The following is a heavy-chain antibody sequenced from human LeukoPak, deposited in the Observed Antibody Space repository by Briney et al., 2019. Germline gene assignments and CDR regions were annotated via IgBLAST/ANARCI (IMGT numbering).Heavy chain of an antibody. V-gene: IGHV4-39*01. CDR2: IYYSGST. CDR3: ARHFHGSTRVIALGFDY. CDR1: GGSISSSSYY. J-gene: IGHJ4*02. Sequence: PSETLSLTCTVSGGSISSSSYYWGWIRQPPGKGLEWIGSIYYSGSTYYNPSLKSRVTISVDTSKNQFSLKLSSVTAADTAVYYCARHFHGSTRVIALGFDYWGQGTLVTVSS. D-gene: IGHD2-21*01.